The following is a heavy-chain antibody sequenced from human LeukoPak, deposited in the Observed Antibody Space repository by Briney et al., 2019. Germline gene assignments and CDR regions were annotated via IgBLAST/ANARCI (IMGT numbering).Heavy chain of an antibody. CDR3: ARESYDSSGYYYGGGFDY. D-gene: IGHD3-22*01. J-gene: IGHJ4*02. CDR2: IYSGSST. V-gene: IGHV3-53*01. CDR1: GFSVSSNY. Sequence: PGGSLRLSCAASGFSVSSNYVSWVRQAPGMGLEWVSVIYSGSSTNYADSVKGRFTISRDNSKNTLHLQMNSLRAEDTAVYYCARESYDSSGYYYGGGFDYWGQGTLVTVSS.